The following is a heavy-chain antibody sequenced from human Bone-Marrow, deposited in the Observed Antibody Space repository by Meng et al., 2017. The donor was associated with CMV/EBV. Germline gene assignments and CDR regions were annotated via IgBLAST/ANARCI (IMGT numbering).Heavy chain of an antibody. Sequence: GESLKISCAASGFTVSSNYMSWVRQAPGKGLEWVSSISSTSSFIYYAHSMKGRFTISRDNAKSSLYLQMNSLRAEDTAVYYCARSDYYDSSAYPNYFDYWGQGTLVTVSS. CDR3: ARSDYYDSSAYPNYFDY. CDR2: ISSTSSFI. D-gene: IGHD3-22*01. V-gene: IGHV3-21*01. CDR1: GFTVSSNY. J-gene: IGHJ4*02.